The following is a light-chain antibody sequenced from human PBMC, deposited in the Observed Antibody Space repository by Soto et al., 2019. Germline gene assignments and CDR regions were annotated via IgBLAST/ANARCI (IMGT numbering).Light chain of an antibody. Sequence: EIVLTQSPGTLSLSPGERATLSCRACQSVSSNYLAWYQQKPGQAPRPLIYGASSRATGIPDRFSGSGAGTDFTLTISRLEPEDFAVYYCQQYGSSPWTFGQGT. V-gene: IGKV3-20*01. CDR3: QQYGSSPWT. CDR2: GAS. J-gene: IGKJ1*01. CDR1: QSVSSNY.